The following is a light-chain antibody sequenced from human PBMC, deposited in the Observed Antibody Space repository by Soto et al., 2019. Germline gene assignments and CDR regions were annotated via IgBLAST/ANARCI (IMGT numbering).Light chain of an antibody. J-gene: IGLJ3*02. CDR1: RSNIGNNA. CDR3: ATWDDSLNARGV. Sequence: QSVLTQTPSASGTPGQTVTISCSGSRSNIGNNAVSWYQQFPGTAPKLLIYKNNQRPPGVPDRFSGSKSDTSASLAISGLESEDEADYYCATWDDSLNARGVFGGGTKLTVL. CDR2: KNN. V-gene: IGLV1-44*01.